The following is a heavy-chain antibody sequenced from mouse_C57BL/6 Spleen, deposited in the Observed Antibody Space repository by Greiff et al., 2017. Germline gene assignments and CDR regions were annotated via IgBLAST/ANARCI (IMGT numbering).Heavy chain of an antibody. Sequence: QVQLQQPGAELVRPGTSVKLSCKASGYTFTSYWMHWVKQRPGQGLEWIGVIDPSDSYTNYNQKFKGKATLTVDTSSSTASMQLSSLTSEDSAVYYCARERAYFDYWGQGTTLTVSS. V-gene: IGHV1-59*01. CDR2: IDPSDSYT. D-gene: IGHD3-3*01. J-gene: IGHJ2*01. CDR3: ARERAYFDY. CDR1: GYTFTSYW.